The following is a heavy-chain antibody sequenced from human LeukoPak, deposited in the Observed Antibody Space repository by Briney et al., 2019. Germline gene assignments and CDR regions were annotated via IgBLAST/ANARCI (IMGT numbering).Heavy chain of an antibody. D-gene: IGHD2/OR15-2a*01. V-gene: IGHV3-48*01. Sequence: GGSLRLSCAASGFSFSSYSMNWVRQAPGKGLEWGSYISGSGNAKHYTDSVKGRFTISRDNAKNALYLQMNSLRAEDTAVYFCARDYLCAFDYWGQGTLVTVSP. CDR3: ARDYLCAFDY. J-gene: IGHJ4*02. CDR2: ISGSGNAK. CDR1: GFSFSSYS.